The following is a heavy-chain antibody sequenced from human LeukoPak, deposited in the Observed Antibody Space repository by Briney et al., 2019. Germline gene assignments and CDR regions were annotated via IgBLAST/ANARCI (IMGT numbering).Heavy chain of an antibody. CDR3: AKDMAGYSSSYYGMDV. V-gene: IGHV3-9*01. J-gene: IGHJ6*02. CDR2: ISWNSGSI. D-gene: IGHD6-13*01. Sequence: SLKISCADSGFTFDDYAMHWVRQAPGKGLEWVSGISWNSGSIGYADSVKGRFTISRDNAKNSLYLQMNSLRAEDTALYYCAKDMAGYSSSYYGMDVWGQGTTVTVSS. CDR1: GFTFDDYA.